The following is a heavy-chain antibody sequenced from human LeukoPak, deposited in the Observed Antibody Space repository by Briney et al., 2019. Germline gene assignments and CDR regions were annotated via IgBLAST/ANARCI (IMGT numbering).Heavy chain of an antibody. Sequence: PSETLSLTCTVSGGSISSYYWSWIRLPPGKGLEWIGYIYYSGSTNYNPSLKSRVTVSVDTSKNRFSLKLSSETAADTAVYYCARAIAVAGTFAFDYWGQGTLVTVSS. V-gene: IGHV4-59*01. CDR1: GGSISSYY. D-gene: IGHD6-19*01. J-gene: IGHJ4*02. CDR2: IYYSGST. CDR3: ARAIAVAGTFAFDY.